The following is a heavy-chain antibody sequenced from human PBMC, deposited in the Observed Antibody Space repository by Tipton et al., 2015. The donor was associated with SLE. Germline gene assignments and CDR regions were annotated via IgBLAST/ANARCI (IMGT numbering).Heavy chain of an antibody. CDR2: VHSSGST. CDR1: GGSISSHY. J-gene: IGHJ5*02. CDR3: ATSGYDFLSWFDP. V-gene: IGHV4-59*11. Sequence: TLSLTCTVSGGSISSHYWSWIRQPPGKRLEWIGHVHSSGSTFYNPSLKSRVSTSTDTSKNQVSLRMTSVTAADTAVYYCATSGYDFLSWFDPWGQGTPVTVSS. D-gene: IGHD5-12*01.